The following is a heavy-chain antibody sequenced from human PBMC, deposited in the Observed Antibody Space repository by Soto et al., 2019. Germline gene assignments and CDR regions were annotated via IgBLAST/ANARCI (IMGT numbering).Heavy chain of an antibody. CDR1: GFTFSSYG. CDR2: IWYDGSNK. D-gene: IGHD1-1*01. V-gene: IGHV3-33*01. J-gene: IGHJ3*02. Sequence: QVQLVESGGGVVQPGRSLRLSCAASGFTFSSYGMHWVRQAPGKGLEWVAVIWYDGSNKYYADSVKGRFTTSRDNSKNTLYLQMNRLRAEDTAVYYCARGWQLDAFDIWGQGTMVTVSS. CDR3: ARGWQLDAFDI.